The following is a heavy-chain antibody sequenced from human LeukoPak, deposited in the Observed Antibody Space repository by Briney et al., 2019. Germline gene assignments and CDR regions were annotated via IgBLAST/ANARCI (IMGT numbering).Heavy chain of an antibody. CDR3: ARGSPPNILTGYPLY. V-gene: IGHV4-30-4*01. Sequence: SQTLSLTCTVSGGPISSGDYYWSWIRQPPGKGLEWIGYIYYSGSTYYNPSLKSRVTISVDTSKNHFSLKLSSVTAADTAVYYCARGSPPNILTGYPLYWGQGTLVTVSS. CDR2: IYYSGST. D-gene: IGHD3-9*01. CDR1: GGPISSGDYY. J-gene: IGHJ4*02.